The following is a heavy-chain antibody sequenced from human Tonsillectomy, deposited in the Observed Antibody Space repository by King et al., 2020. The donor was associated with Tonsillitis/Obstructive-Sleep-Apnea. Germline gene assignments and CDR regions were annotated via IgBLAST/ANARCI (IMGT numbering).Heavy chain of an antibody. Sequence: QLVQSGAEVKKPGASVKVSCKASGYTFTSYDINWVRQATGQGLEWMGWMNPNSGNTGCAQKFQGRVTMTRNTSISTAYMELSSLRSEDTAVYYCARSSSGAVYYYYYMDVWGKGTTVTVSS. D-gene: IGHD6-19*01. V-gene: IGHV1-8*01. CDR3: ARSSSGAVYYYYYMDV. CDR2: MNPNSGNT. J-gene: IGHJ6*03. CDR1: GYTFTSYD.